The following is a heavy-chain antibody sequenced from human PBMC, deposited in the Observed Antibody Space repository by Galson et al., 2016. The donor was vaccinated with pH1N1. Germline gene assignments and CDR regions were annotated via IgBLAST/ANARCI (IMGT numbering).Heavy chain of an antibody. V-gene: IGHV1-8*02. CDR2: MNPNSGNT. Sequence: SVKVSCKASGYTFTGNYVHWVRQATGQGLEWMGWMNPNSGNTGYAQKFQGRVTMTRNTSISTAYMELSSLRSEDTAVYYCARGPGVGAIDYWGQGTLVTVSS. J-gene: IGHJ4*02. CDR3: ARGPGVGAIDY. CDR1: GYTFTGNY. D-gene: IGHD1-26*01.